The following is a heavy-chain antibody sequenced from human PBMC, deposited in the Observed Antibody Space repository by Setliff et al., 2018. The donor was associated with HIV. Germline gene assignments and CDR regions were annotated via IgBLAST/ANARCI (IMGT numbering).Heavy chain of an antibody. Sequence: SETLSLTCTVSGGSISSDTYHYSWIRQPAGKGLEWIGQTYSSGSTKCNPSLKSRVTISVDTSKNQLSLTLSSVTAADTAMYYCATYAGNGGGKGYWGQGTLVTVSS. J-gene: IGHJ4*02. CDR1: GGSISSDTYH. V-gene: IGHV4-61*09. CDR2: TYSSGST. D-gene: IGHD2-21*01. CDR3: ATYAGNGGGKGY.